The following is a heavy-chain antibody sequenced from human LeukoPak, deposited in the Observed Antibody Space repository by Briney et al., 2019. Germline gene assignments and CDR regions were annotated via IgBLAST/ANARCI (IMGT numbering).Heavy chain of an antibody. CDR2: IYHSGST. D-gene: IGHD5-12*01. CDR1: GGSISSGGYY. CDR3: ARALRGYSGYPPRWYFDL. Sequence: PSQTLSLTCTVSGGSISSGGYYWSWIRQPPGKGLEWIGYIYHSGSTYYNPSLKSRVTISVDRSKNQFSLKLSSVTAADTAVYYCARALRGYSGYPPRWYFDLWGRGTLVTVSS. J-gene: IGHJ2*01. V-gene: IGHV4-30-2*01.